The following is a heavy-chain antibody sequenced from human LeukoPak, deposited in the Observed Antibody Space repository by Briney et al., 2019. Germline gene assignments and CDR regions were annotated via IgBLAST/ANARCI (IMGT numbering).Heavy chain of an antibody. V-gene: IGHV4-34*01. CDR2: INHSGST. CDR3: ARDRSSWYYPFFDY. CDR1: GGSFSGYY. Sequence: SETLSLTCAVYGGSFSGYYWSWIRQPPGKGLEWIGEINHSGSTNYNPSLKSRVTISVDTSKNQFSLRLSSVTAADTAVYYCARDRSSWYYPFFDYWGQGTLVTVSS. J-gene: IGHJ4*02. D-gene: IGHD6-13*01.